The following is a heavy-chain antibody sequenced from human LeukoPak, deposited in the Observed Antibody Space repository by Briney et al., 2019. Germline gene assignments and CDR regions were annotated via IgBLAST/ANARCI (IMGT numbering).Heavy chain of an antibody. J-gene: IGHJ3*02. CDR3: ARDTGYSGYAHDAFDI. V-gene: IGHV3-53*01. CDR1: GFNVSSNY. CDR2: IYSGGST. D-gene: IGHD5-12*01. Sequence: GGSLRLSCAASGFNVSSNYMSWVRQAPGKGLEWVSVIYSGGSTYYADSVKGRFTISRDNSKNTLYLQMNSLRAEDTAVYYCARDTGYSGYAHDAFDIWGQGTMVTVSS.